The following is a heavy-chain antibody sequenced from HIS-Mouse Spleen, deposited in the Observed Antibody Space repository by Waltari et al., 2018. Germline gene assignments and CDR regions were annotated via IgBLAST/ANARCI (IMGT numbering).Heavy chain of an antibody. V-gene: IGHV3-30-3*01. J-gene: IGHJ3*02. CDR1: GFTFSSYA. CDR3: ARDQGGYQMRPFDAFDI. Sequence: QVQLVESGGGGVQPGRSLRLSCAASGFTFSSYAMHWVRQAPGKGLGLVVVISNDGSTKYSADSVKGRFTISRDNSKNTLYLQMNSLRAEDTAVYYCARDQGGYQMRPFDAFDIWGQGTMVTVSS. CDR2: ISNDGSTK. D-gene: IGHD5-12*01.